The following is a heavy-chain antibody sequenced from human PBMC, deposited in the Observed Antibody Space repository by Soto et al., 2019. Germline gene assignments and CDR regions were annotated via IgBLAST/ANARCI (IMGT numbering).Heavy chain of an antibody. CDR3: ASEVDTAMVTSLGY. CDR1: GYTFTNYG. V-gene: IGHV1-18*01. Sequence: ASVKVSCKASGYTFTNYGIAWVRQAPGQGLEWMGWISAYNGNTNYAQKLQGRVTMTTDTSTSTAYMELRSLRSDDTAVYYCASEVDTAMVTSLGYWGQGTLVTVSS. J-gene: IGHJ4*02. D-gene: IGHD5-18*01. CDR2: ISAYNGNT.